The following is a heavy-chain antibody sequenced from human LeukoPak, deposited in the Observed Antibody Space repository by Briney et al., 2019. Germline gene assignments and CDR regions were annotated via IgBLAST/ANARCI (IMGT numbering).Heavy chain of an antibody. Sequence: SETLSLTCTVSRGSISSYYWSWIRQPPGKGLEWIGYIYYSGSTNYNPSLKSRVTMSVDTSKNQFSLKLSSVTAADTAVYYCASGPVYYDSSGTDYWGQGTLVTVSS. CDR1: RGSISSYY. D-gene: IGHD3-22*01. CDR3: ASGPVYYDSSGTDY. J-gene: IGHJ4*02. CDR2: IYYSGST. V-gene: IGHV4-59*12.